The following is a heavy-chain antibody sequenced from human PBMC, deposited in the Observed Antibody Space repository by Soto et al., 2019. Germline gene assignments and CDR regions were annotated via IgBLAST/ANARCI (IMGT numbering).Heavy chain of an antibody. J-gene: IGHJ4*02. V-gene: IGHV4-30-4*01. CDR1: GGSIINGDYY. CDR2: IYYSGNT. CDR3: ASGYYDILTGRDTKYYFDY. Sequence: SETMSLTCTVSGGSIINGDYYWTWISQPPGKGLEWIGYIYYSGNTYYNPSLKSRVMISVDTSKNQFSLNLSPVTAADTAVYYCASGYYDILTGRDTKYYFDYWGQGALVTVSS. D-gene: IGHD3-9*01.